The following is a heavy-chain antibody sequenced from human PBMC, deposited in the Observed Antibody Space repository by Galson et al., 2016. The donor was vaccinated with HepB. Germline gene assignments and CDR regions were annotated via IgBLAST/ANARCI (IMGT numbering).Heavy chain of an antibody. D-gene: IGHD6-19*01. CDR2: ITGGGGGT. CDR3: AKDSGSGWYGDYLDY. J-gene: IGHJ4*02. V-gene: IGHV3-23*01. Sequence: QAPGKGLEWVSSITGGGGGTYYANSVKGRFTVSRDNSKNTLYLQMNSLSVEDTAVYYCAKDSGSGWYGDYLDYWGQGTLVTVAS.